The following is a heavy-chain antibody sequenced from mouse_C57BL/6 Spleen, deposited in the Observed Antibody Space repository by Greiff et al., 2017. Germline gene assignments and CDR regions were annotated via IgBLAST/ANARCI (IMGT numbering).Heavy chain of an antibody. D-gene: IGHD1-1*01. J-gene: IGHJ2*01. CDR2: INYDGSST. CDR1: GFTFSDYY. Sequence: EVKLMESEGGLVQPGSSMKLSCTASGFTFSDYYMAWVRQVPEKGLEWVANINYDGSSTYYLDSLKSRFIISRDNAKNILYLQMSSLKSEDTATYYCARDPPTTPFDYWGQGTTLTVSS. CDR3: ARDPPTTPFDY. V-gene: IGHV5-16*01.